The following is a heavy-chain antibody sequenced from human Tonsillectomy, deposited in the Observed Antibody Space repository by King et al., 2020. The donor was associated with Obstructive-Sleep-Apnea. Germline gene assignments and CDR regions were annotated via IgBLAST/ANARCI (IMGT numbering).Heavy chain of an antibody. J-gene: IGHJ4*02. V-gene: IGHV2-5*02. CDR1: GFSLNTSGVA. Sequence: TLKESGPTLVKPTQTLTLTCTFSGFSLNTSGVAVGWIRQPPGKALEWLGFIFWDDDKYYSPSLKSRLTITRDTSRNQVVLTMPNADPVDTATYYCAHRGPRDAYCSGGSCFGLDYWGQGTLVTVSS. CDR2: IFWDDDK. D-gene: IGHD2-15*01. CDR3: AHRGPRDAYCSGGSCFGLDY.